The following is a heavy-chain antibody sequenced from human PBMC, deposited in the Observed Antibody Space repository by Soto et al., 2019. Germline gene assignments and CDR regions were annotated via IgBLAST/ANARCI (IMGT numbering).Heavy chain of an antibody. V-gene: IGHV1-18*01. CDR2: ISAHNGNT. Sequence: QVHLVQSGAEVKKPGASVKVSCKGSGYTFTSYGITWVRQAPGQGLEWMGWISAHNGNTDYAQKLQGRVTVTRDTSTSPASRELRSLRSDATAVYYCARGRDGDYWGQGALVTVSS. CDR3: ARGRDGDY. CDR1: GYTFTSYG. J-gene: IGHJ4*02. D-gene: IGHD6-6*01.